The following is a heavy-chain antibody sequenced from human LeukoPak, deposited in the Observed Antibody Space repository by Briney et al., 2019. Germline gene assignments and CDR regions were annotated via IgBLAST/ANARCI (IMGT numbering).Heavy chain of an antibody. CDR2: IWYDGSNK. CDR3: ARIAAAGTDFDY. D-gene: IGHD6-13*01. V-gene: IGHV3-33*01. CDR1: GFTFSSYG. Sequence: PGGSLRLSYAASGFTFSSYGMHWVRQAPGKGLEWVVVIWYDGSNKYYADSVKGRFTISRDNSKNTLYLQMNSLRAEDTAVYYCARIAAAGTDFDYWGQGTLVTVSS. J-gene: IGHJ4*02.